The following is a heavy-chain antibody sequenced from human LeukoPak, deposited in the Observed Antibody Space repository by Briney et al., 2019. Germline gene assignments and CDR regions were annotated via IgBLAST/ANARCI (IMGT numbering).Heavy chain of an antibody. Sequence: SETLSLTCTVSGGSISSYYWSWIRQPPGKGLEWIGYIYYSGSTNYNPSLKSRVTISVDTSKNQFSPKLSSVTAADTAVYYCARHLSIAVAGGWYFDLWGRGTLVTVSS. CDR1: GGSISSYY. D-gene: IGHD6-19*01. J-gene: IGHJ2*01. V-gene: IGHV4-59*08. CDR2: IYYSGST. CDR3: ARHLSIAVAGGWYFDL.